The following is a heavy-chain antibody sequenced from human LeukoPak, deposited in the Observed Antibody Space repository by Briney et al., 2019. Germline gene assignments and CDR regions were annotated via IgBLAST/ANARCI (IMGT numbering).Heavy chain of an antibody. V-gene: IGHV3-74*01. Sequence: TGGSLRLSCAASGFTFSSYEMNWVRQAPGEGLVWVSRIRSDGSDTRYAESVKGRFTISRDNAKNTLYLQMNSLRAEDTAVYYCARAARLTTPTGKYYYYMDVWGKGTTVTVSS. J-gene: IGHJ6*03. CDR2: IRSDGSDT. CDR1: GFTFSSYE. CDR3: ARAARLTTPTGKYYYYMDV. D-gene: IGHD6-6*01.